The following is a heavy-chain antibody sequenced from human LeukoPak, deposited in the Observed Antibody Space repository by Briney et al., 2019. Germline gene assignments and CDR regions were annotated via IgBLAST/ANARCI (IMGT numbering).Heavy chain of an antibody. CDR3: ARDRGWAGYTYGFYY. CDR1: GYTFTSYG. D-gene: IGHD5-18*01. J-gene: IGHJ4*02. CDR2: IIPIFGTA. V-gene: IGHV1-69*13. Sequence: ASVKVSCKASGYTFTSYGISWVRQAPGQGLEWMGGIIPIFGTANYAQKFQGRVTITADESTSTAYMELSGLRSEDTAVYYCARDRGWAGYTYGFYYWGQGTLVTVSS.